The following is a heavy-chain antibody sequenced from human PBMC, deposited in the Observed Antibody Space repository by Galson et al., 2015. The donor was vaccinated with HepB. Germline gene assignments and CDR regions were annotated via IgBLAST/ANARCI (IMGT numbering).Heavy chain of an antibody. J-gene: IGHJ6*02. V-gene: IGHV2-26*01. CDR1: GFSLSNARMG. D-gene: IGHD6-19*01. Sequence: PALVKPTQTLTLTCTVSGFSLSNARMGVSWIRQPPGKALEWLAHIFSNDEKSYSTSLKSRLTISKDTSKSQVVLTMTNMDPVDTATYYCARSFIAVAGSYYYYYGMDVWGQGTTVTVSS. CDR2: IFSNDEK. CDR3: ARSFIAVAGSYYYYYGMDV.